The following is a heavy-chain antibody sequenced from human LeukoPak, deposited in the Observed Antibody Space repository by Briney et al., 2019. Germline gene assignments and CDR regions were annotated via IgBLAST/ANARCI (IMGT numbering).Heavy chain of an antibody. CDR2: IYSAGGT. V-gene: IGHV3-53*01. D-gene: IGHD2-21*01. CDR1: GFTVSNNY. CDR3: VRNSGELGA. Sequence: GGSLRLSCAASGFTVSNNYMSWVRRAAGKGLEWVALIYSAGGTYYADSVKGRFTISRDNSKNTLHLQMNSLRAEDKAVYYCVRNSGELGAWGQGTLVTVSS. J-gene: IGHJ5*02.